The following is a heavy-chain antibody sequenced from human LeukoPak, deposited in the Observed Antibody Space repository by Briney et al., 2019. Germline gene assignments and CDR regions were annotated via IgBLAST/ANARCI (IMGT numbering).Heavy chain of an antibody. D-gene: IGHD4-17*01. CDR2: INRDGSNT. CDR3: ARDPNGDYIGAFDF. V-gene: IGHV3-74*01. J-gene: IGHJ3*01. Sequence: GGSLRLSYAASGFTFSNYWMNWARQAPGKGLVWVSRINRDGSNTNYADSVKGRFTISRDNSKGTLSLQMNSLRADDTATYYCARDPNGDYIGAFDFWGQGTVVTVSS. CDR1: GFTFSNYW.